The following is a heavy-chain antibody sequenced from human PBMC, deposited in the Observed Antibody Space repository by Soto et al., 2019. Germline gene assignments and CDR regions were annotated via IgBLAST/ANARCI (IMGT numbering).Heavy chain of an antibody. CDR2: ISYDGSNK. V-gene: IGHV3-30-3*01. CDR3: ARDLLEYSSSSPNYYYYGMDV. Sequence: GGSLRLSCAASGFTFSSYAMHWVSQAPGKGLEWVAVISYDGSNKYYADSVKGRFTISRDNSKNTLYLQMNSLRAEDTAVYYCARDLLEYSSSSPNYYYYGMDVWGQGTTVTVSS. J-gene: IGHJ6*02. D-gene: IGHD6-6*01. CDR1: GFTFSSYA.